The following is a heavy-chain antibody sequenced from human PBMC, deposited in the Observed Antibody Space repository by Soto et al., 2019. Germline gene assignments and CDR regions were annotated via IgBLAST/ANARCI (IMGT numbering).Heavy chain of an antibody. J-gene: IGHJ6*02. V-gene: IGHV3-30-3*01. CDR1: AFTSSIYA. Sequence: GXSLLLSCAASAFTSSIYAIHWVGQAPGKGLEWVAVISYDGSNKYYADSVKGRFTISRDNSKNTLYLQMNSMRAEDTAVYYCARENSYYYGMDVWGQGTTVTVSS. CDR2: ISYDGSNK. CDR3: ARENSYYYGMDV.